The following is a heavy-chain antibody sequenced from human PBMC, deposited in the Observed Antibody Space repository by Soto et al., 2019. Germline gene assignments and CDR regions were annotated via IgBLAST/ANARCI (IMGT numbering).Heavy chain of an antibody. CDR1: GFTFSSYS. V-gene: IGHV3-21*01. Sequence: EVQLVESGGGLVKPGGSLRLSCAASGFTFSSYSMNWVRQAPGKGLEWVSAISSSSSYIYYADTVKGRFTISRDNAKNYLYMQMNRLRAEDTAVYYCARGVTNWFDPWGQGTLVTVSS. CDR2: ISSSSSYI. CDR3: ARGVTNWFDP. J-gene: IGHJ5*02. D-gene: IGHD3-16*02.